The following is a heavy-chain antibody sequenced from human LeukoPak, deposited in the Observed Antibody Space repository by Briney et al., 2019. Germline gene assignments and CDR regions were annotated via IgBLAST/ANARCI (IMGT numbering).Heavy chain of an antibody. V-gene: IGHV3-30-3*01. J-gene: IGHJ4*02. Sequence: GGSLRLSCAASGFMFSSNWMSWVRLAPGKGLEWVAVISYDGSNKYYADSVKGRFTISRDNSKNTLYLQMNSLRAEDTAVYYCARDLEAVAVDYWGQGTLVTVSS. CDR1: GFMFSSNW. CDR3: ARDLEAVAVDY. D-gene: IGHD6-19*01. CDR2: ISYDGSNK.